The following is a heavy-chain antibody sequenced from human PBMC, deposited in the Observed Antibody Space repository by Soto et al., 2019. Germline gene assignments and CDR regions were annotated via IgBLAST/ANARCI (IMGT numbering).Heavy chain of an antibody. V-gene: IGHV3-21*01. CDR3: ARRRAAAGTLTFDY. Sequence: PGGSLRLSCAASGFIFTGYNMNWVRQAPGKGLEWVSSISSGSSYIYYADSVKGRFTISRDNAKNSLYLQMNTLRAEDTALYYCARRRAAAGTLTFDYWGQGTRLTV. D-gene: IGHD6-13*01. J-gene: IGHJ4*02. CDR1: GFIFTGYN. CDR2: ISSGSSYI.